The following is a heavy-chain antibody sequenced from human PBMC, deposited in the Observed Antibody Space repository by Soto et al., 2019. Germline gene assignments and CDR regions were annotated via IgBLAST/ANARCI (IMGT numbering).Heavy chain of an antibody. CDR1: GGSISSGGYY. CDR2: IYYSGST. D-gene: IGHD4-17*01. J-gene: IGHJ4*02. V-gene: IGHV4-31*03. CDR3: ARARYGDYGGQFFDY. Sequence: PSETLSLTCTVSGGSISSGGYYWSWIRQHPGKGLEWIGYIYYSGSTYYNPSLKSRVTISLDTPKNQFSLKLSSVTAADTAVYYCARARYGDYGGQFFDYWGQGTLVTVSS.